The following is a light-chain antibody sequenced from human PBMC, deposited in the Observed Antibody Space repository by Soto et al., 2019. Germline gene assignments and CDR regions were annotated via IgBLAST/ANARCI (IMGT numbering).Light chain of an antibody. CDR3: SSYTGTSTLV. CDR1: GSDVGGSCY. Sequence: QSVRPQPASVAGSPGQSITLSCTGTGSDVGGSCYVSWYQQHPGKAPKLLIYEVSNRPSGISNRFSASKSGITASLTISGLQSEDEADYFCSSYTGTSTLVFGTGTKVTVL. J-gene: IGLJ1*01. V-gene: IGLV2-14*01. CDR2: EVS.